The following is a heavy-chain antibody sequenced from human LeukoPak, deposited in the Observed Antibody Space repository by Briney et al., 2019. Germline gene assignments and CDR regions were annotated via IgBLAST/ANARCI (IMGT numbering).Heavy chain of an antibody. CDR2: ISYDGSNK. J-gene: IGHJ4*02. CDR1: GFTFSSYG. V-gene: IGHV3-30*03. CDR3: ERDPSEYEWQRGWYRDF. Sequence: GRSLRLSCAASGFTFSSYGMHWVRQAPGKGLEWVAVISYDGSNKYYADSMKGRFTISRDNSKSTLALHMSNLRVEDTAVYYCERDPSEYEWQRGWYRDFWGQGSQVTVSS. D-gene: IGHD6-19*01.